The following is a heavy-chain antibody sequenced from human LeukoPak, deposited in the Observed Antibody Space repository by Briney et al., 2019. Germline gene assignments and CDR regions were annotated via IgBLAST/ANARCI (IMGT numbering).Heavy chain of an antibody. CDR1: GDSISSYY. CDR3: ARAGTIFGVVPMGGFDY. J-gene: IGHJ4*02. CDR2: IYYSGST. Sequence: ASETLSLTCTVSGDSISSYYWSWIRQPPGKGLEWIGYIYYSGSTNYNPSLKSRVTISVDTSKNQLSLKLSSVTAADTAVYYCARAGTIFGVVPMGGFDYWGQGTLATVSS. V-gene: IGHV4-59*01. D-gene: IGHD3-3*01.